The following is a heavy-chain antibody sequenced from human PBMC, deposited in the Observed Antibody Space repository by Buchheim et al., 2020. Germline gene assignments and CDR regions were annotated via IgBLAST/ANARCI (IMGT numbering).Heavy chain of an antibody. D-gene: IGHD5-18*01. CDR1: GFTFRNYA. Sequence: QVHLVESGGGVVQPGRSLRLSCAASGFTFRNYAMHWVRQAPGKGLEWLAVIWYDGDNKYYADSVKGRFTISRANSKNMLYLEVNSLRAEDTAVYYCARSSTQLWSLVEYWGQGTL. V-gene: IGHV3-33*01. CDR2: IWYDGDNK. J-gene: IGHJ4*02. CDR3: ARSSTQLWSLVEY.